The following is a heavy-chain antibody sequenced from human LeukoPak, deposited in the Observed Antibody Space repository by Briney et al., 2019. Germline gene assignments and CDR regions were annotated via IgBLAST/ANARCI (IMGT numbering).Heavy chain of an antibody. Sequence: GGSLRPSCAASGFTFSSYSMNWVRQAPGKGLEWVSYISSSSSTIYYADSVKGRFTISRDNAKNSLYLQMNSLRAEDTAVYYCAREINTVTSYYYYYYMDVWGKGTTVTVSS. V-gene: IGHV3-48*01. CDR3: AREINTVTSYYYYYYMDV. CDR2: ISSSSSTI. J-gene: IGHJ6*03. CDR1: GFTFSSYS. D-gene: IGHD4-11*01.